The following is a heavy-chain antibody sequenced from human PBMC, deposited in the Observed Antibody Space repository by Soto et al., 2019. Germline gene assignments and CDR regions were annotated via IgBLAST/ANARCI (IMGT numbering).Heavy chain of an antibody. V-gene: IGHV1-69*06. J-gene: IGHJ5*02. CDR2: IIPIFGTA. Sequence: SVKVSCKASGCTFSSYAISWVRQAGGQGLEWMGGIIPIFGTANYAQKFQGRVTITADKSTSTAYMELSSLRSEDTAVYYCARVRPWAPAAKNWFDPWGQATLVTVSS. CDR1: GCTFSSYA. CDR3: ARVRPWAPAAKNWFDP. D-gene: IGHD2-2*01.